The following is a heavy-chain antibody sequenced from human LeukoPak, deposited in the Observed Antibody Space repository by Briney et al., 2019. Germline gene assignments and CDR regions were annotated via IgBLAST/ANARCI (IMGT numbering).Heavy chain of an antibody. Sequence: GESLKISCKGSGYSFTSYWIGWVRQMPGKGLEWMGIIYPGDSDTRYSPSFQGQVTISADKSISTAYLQWSSLKASDTAMYYCARQFTPVHYDSSGYSLIDYWGQGTLVTVSS. CDR2: IYPGDSDT. V-gene: IGHV5-51*01. J-gene: IGHJ4*02. D-gene: IGHD3-22*01. CDR1: GYSFTSYW. CDR3: ARQFTPVHYDSSGYSLIDY.